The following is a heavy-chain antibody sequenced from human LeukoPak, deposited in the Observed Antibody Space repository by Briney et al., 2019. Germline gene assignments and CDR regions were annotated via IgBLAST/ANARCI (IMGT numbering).Heavy chain of an antibody. V-gene: IGHV3-30*02. CDR1: GFTFSRYG. CDR2: IRYGGSNK. CDR3: TREFDDSASHYYYLPDY. D-gene: IGHD2/OR15-2a*01. Sequence: GGSLRLSCVGSGFTFSRYGRHWVRQAPGKGLEWVACIRYGGSNKFYAHSVRGLFTIARDYSKKILLLESRNPTTDDTVVYYCTREFDDSASHYYYLPDYWGQGILVTVPS. J-gene: IGHJ4*02.